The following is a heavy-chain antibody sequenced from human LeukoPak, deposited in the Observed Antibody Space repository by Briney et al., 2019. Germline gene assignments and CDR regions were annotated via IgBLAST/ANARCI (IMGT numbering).Heavy chain of an antibody. CDR2: IYYSGST. V-gene: IGHV4-59*08. Sequence: AETLTLTCTASGVTISSYYWSWVRQPPGKGLEWIGYIYYSGSTNYNPCLKSRVTISVDTSKNQFCQKLSSVTAADTAVYYCASNCYGSLSPFDCWGQGTLVTVSS. D-gene: IGHD2-2*01. J-gene: IGHJ4*02. CDR1: GVTISSYY. CDR3: ASNCYGSLSPFDC.